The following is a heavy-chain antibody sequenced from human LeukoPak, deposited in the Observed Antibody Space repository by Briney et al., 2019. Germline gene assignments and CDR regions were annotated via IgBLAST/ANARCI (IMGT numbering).Heavy chain of an antibody. CDR3: AKAGFDY. D-gene: IGHD7-27*01. CDR1: GFTFSSFA. Sequence: GGSLRLSCAASGFTFSSFAMSWVRQAPGKGLEWVSNIATTTYYADSVKGRFTISRDNSKNTLYLQMNSLRAEDTAVYYCAKAGFDYWGQGTLVTVSS. CDR2: IATTT. J-gene: IGHJ4*02. V-gene: IGHV3-23*01.